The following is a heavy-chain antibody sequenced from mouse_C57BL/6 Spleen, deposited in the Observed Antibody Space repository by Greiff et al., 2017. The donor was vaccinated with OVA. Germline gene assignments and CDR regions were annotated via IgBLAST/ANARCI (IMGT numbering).Heavy chain of an antibody. J-gene: IGHJ3*01. V-gene: IGHV1-61*01. CDR2: IYPSDSET. CDR1: GYTFTSYW. CDR3: ARGVAWFAY. Sequence: VQLKQPGAELVRPGSSVKLSCKASGYTFTSYWMDWVKQRPGQGLEWIGNIYPSDSETHYNQKFKDKATLTVDKSSSTAYMQLSSLTSEDSAVYYCARGVAWFAYWGQGTLVTVSA.